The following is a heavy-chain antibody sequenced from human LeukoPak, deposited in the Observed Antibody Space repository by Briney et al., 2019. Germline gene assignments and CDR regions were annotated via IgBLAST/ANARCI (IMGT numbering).Heavy chain of an antibody. J-gene: IGHJ2*01. V-gene: IGHV3-74*01. CDR2: INSDGSST. D-gene: IGHD7-27*01. CDR3: ARHWDWGSNWYFDL. Sequence: GGSLRLSCAASGFTFSTYWMNWVRQAPGKGLVWVSRINSDGSSTNYADSVKGRFTISRDNAKNTLYLQMNSLRAEDTAVYYCARHWDWGSNWYFDLWGRGILVTVSS. CDR1: GFTFSTYW.